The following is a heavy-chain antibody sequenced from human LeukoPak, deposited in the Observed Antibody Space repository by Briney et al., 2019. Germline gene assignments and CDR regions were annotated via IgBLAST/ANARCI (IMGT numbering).Heavy chain of an antibody. CDR2: IKQDGSEK. V-gene: IGHV3-7*01. Sequence: PGGSLRLSCAASGFTVSSNYMSWVRQAPGKGLEWVANIKQDGSEKYYVDSVKGRFTISRDNAKNSLYLQMNSLRAEDTAGYYCARDRGDGYNSYYFDYWGQGTLVTVSS. D-gene: IGHD5-24*01. CDR3: ARDRGDGYNSYYFDY. CDR1: GFTVSSNY. J-gene: IGHJ4*02.